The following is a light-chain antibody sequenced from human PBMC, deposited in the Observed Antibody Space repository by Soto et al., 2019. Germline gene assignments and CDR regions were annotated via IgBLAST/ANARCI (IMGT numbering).Light chain of an antibody. Sequence: DIKITQSPATLSASIGDRVTITCRASQTISSWLAWYQQKPGKAPKLLIYDASSLESGVPSRFSGSGSGTEFTLTISSLQPDDFATYYCQSGFTFGGGTKVAIK. CDR3: QSGFT. V-gene: IGKV1-5*01. CDR2: DAS. J-gene: IGKJ4*01. CDR1: QTISSW.